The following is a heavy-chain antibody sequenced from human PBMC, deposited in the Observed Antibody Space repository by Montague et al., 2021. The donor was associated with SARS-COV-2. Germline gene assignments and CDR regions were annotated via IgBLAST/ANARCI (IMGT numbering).Heavy chain of an antibody. Sequence: SETLSLTCTVSGDSTSCPNCYWGWIRQAPGKGLDWIGTIYNSGTTYYNPSLKSRLTISIDTSKNPLSLKLTSVTAADTAVYYCARHRNYGDHSLDNWFHPWGQGTLVTVSS. D-gene: IGHD4-17*01. V-gene: IGHV4-39*01. J-gene: IGHJ5*02. CDR2: IYNSGTT. CDR3: ARHRNYGDHSLDNWFHP. CDR1: GDSTSCPNCY.